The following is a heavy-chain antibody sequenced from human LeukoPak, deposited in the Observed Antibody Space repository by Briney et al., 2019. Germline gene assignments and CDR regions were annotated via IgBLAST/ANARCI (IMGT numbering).Heavy chain of an antibody. J-gene: IGHJ6*03. CDR2: IIPIFGTA. D-gene: IGHD3-3*01. V-gene: IGHV1-69*01. CDR3: ARDPLERNWSGYQYYYMDV. Sequence: SVKVSCKASGGTFSSYAISWVRQAPGQGLEWMGGIIPIFGTANYAQKFQGRVTITADESTSTAYMELSSLRSEDTAVYYCARDPLERNWSGYQYYYMDVWGKGATVTVSS. CDR1: GGTFSSYA.